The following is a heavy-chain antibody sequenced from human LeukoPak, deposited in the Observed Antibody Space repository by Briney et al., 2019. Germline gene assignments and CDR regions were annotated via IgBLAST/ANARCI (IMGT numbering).Heavy chain of an antibody. D-gene: IGHD6-13*01. CDR1: GFTFSSYS. J-gene: IGHJ6*02. CDR2: ISSSSSYI. V-gene: IGHV3-21*04. CDR3: ANAGRDSSSTISCGMDV. Sequence: PGGSLRLSCAASGFTFSSYSMNWVRQAPGKGLEWVSSISSSSSYIYYADSAKGRFTISRDNSKNTLYLQMNSLRAEDTAVYYCANAGRDSSSTISCGMDVWGQGTTVTVSS.